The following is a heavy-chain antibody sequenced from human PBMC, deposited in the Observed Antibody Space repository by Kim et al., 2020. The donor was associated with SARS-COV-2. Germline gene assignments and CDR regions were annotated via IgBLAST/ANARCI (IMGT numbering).Heavy chain of an antibody. CDR3: ATSCSITSCHWFDP. CDR1: GYTLTELS. V-gene: IGHV1-24*01. D-gene: IGHD2-2*01. CDR2: FDPEDGET. Sequence: ASVKVSCKVSGYTLTELSMHWVRQAPGKGLEWMGGFDPEDGETIYAQKFQGRVTMTEDTSTDTAYMDLSSLRSEDTAVYYCATSCSITSCHWFDPWGQGTLVTVSS. J-gene: IGHJ5*02.